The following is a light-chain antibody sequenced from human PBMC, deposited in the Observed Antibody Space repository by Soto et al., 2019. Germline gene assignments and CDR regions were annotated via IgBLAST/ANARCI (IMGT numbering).Light chain of an antibody. CDR1: QGVSRN. J-gene: IGKJ4*01. Sequence: EIVMTQSPATLSASPGERATLSCRASQGVSRNLAWYQQKPGQAPRHLIFGASTRATGISTRFSGSGSGTEFTLTISSLQSEDFAVYYCHQYDYWPFTFGGGTKVEMK. CDR3: HQYDYWPFT. CDR2: GAS. V-gene: IGKV3-15*01.